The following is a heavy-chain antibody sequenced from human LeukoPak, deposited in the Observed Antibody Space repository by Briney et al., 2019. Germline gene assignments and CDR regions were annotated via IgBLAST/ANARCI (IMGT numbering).Heavy chain of an antibody. D-gene: IGHD3-16*01. J-gene: IGHJ4*02. V-gene: IGHV3-30*18. CDR2: LSYDGSNK. Sequence: GRSLRLSCVASGFTFSSYDMHWVRQAPGKGLEWVAVLSYDGSNKYYADSVKGRFTISRDNSKNTLFLQMNSLRAEETAVYYCAKDLKRYSDHWGQGTLVTVSS. CDR3: AKDLKRYSDH. CDR1: GFTFSSYD.